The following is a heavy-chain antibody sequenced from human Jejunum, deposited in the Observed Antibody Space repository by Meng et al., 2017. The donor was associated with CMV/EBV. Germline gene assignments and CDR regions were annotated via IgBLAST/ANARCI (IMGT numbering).Heavy chain of an antibody. Sequence: ISNDDYYWSWIRQNPGKGLEWIGYIHYSGSTYYNPSLQSRVSMSIDVSKNQFSLKLSSVIAADTALYYCARDRAEYCGGDTCGALDSWGQGTLVTVSS. CDR2: IHYSGST. D-gene: IGHD2-21*01. V-gene: IGHV4-31*02. CDR3: ARDRAEYCGGDTCGALDS. J-gene: IGHJ4*02. CDR1: ISNDDYY.